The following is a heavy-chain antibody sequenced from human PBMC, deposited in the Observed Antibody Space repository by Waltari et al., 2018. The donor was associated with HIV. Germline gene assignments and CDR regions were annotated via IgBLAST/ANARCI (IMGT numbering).Heavy chain of an antibody. CDR3: ARGVGWYSASCHYFDY. CDR1: GLPFSGHS. J-gene: IGHJ4*02. D-gene: IGHD1-26*01. V-gene: IGHV3-48*01. Sequence: EVHLVESGGGLVQPGGSLRLSCAASGLPFSGHSMNWVRQAPGKGLEWISYIKSSGDITYYTDSVKGRFTISRDNAKNSLYLQMESLRVEDTAVYYCARGVGWYSASCHYFDYWGQGTLVTVSS. CDR2: IKSSGDIT.